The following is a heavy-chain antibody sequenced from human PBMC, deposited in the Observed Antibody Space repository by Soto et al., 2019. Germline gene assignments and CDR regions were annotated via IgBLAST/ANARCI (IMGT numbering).Heavy chain of an antibody. V-gene: IGHV3-23*01. CDR2: ISSSGGGT. Sequence: GGSLRLSCAASGFTFSSYAMSWVRQAPGKGLEWVSGISSSGGGTYYADSVKGRFTISRDNSKNTLYLQMNSLRVEDTAVYYCAKLILSRSWYFDLWGRGTLVTVSS. D-gene: IGHD2-15*01. J-gene: IGHJ2*01. CDR1: GFTFSSYA. CDR3: AKLILSRSWYFDL.